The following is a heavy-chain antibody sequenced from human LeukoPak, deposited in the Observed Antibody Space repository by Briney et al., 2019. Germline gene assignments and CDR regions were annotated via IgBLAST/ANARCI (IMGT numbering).Heavy chain of an antibody. Sequence: GGSLRLSCTASGFTFSNYGMHWIRQAPGKGLEWVGFIRSKAYGGTTEYAASVKGRFTISRDDSKSIAYLQMNSLKTEDTAVYYCTRLVSSSWYRYYYYYMDVWGKGTTVTIPS. D-gene: IGHD6-13*01. J-gene: IGHJ6*03. V-gene: IGHV3-49*03. CDR3: TRLVSSSWYRYYYYYMDV. CDR2: IRSKAYGGTT. CDR1: GFTFSNYG.